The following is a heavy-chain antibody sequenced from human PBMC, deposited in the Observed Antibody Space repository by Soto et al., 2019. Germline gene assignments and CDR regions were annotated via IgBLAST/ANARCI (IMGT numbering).Heavy chain of an antibody. Sequence: SVKVSCKASGGTFSSCAISWVRQAPGQGLEWMGGIIPIFGTANYAQKFQGRVTITADESTSTAYMELSSLRSEDTAVYYCAKYYSGYYGMDVWGQGTTVTVSS. V-gene: IGHV1-69*13. CDR2: IIPIFGTA. D-gene: IGHD3-16*01. CDR3: AKYYSGYYGMDV. CDR1: GGTFSSCA. J-gene: IGHJ6*02.